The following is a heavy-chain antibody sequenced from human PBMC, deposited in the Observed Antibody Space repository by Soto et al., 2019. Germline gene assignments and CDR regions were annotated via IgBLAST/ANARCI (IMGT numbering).Heavy chain of an antibody. J-gene: IGHJ4*02. CDR1: GFPFSIYA. CDR3: ARDHFVWSVAATEGPHFDY. Sequence: PGGSLRLSCAASGFPFSIYAMHLVRQSPGKGLEWVAFISYDGSNKYYADSVKGRFTISRDNSKNTLYLQMNSLRAEDKVVYYCARDHFVWSVAATEGPHFDYWGQGTLVTVSS. D-gene: IGHD2-15*01. CDR2: ISYDGSNK. V-gene: IGHV3-30-3*01.